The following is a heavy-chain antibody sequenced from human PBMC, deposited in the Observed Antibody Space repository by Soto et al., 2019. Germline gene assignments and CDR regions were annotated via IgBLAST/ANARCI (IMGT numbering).Heavy chain of an antibody. J-gene: IGHJ6*02. CDR3: ARDRGFGELYYYGMDV. D-gene: IGHD3-10*01. CDR1: GGSISSGGYY. CDR2: IYYSGST. V-gene: IGHV4-31*03. Sequence: QVQLQESGPGLVKPSQTLSLTCTVSGGSISSGGYYWSWIRQHPGKGLEWIGYIYYSGSTYYNPSAKSRVTISVDTSKNQFSLKLSSGTAADTAVYYCARDRGFGELYYYGMDVWGQGTTVTVSS.